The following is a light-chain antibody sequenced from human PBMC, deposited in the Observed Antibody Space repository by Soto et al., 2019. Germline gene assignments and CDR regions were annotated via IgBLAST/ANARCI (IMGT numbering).Light chain of an antibody. CDR2: AAS. CDR1: QGISSW. Sequence: DIQMTQSPSSVSASVGNRVTITCRASQGISSWLGWYQKKPGKAPNLLIYAASSLQSGVPSRFSGSESGTDFTLTISSLQPEDCAIYFCQQANSFPITFGQGTRLEIK. V-gene: IGKV1-12*01. CDR3: QQANSFPIT. J-gene: IGKJ5*01.